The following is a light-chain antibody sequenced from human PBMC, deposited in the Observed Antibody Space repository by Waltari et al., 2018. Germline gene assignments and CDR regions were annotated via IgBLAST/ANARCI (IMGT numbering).Light chain of an antibody. Sequence: QSVLTQPPSASGTPGQRVTISCSGSTSNIGRNYVYWYQQFPGTAPQLLVYRNNERPSGVPDRISGSKAGTSAALAISGLRSEDEADYYCATWDGSLTAWVFGGGTKVTVL. CDR2: RNN. V-gene: IGLV1-47*01. CDR1: TSNIGRNY. CDR3: ATWDGSLTAWV. J-gene: IGLJ3*02.